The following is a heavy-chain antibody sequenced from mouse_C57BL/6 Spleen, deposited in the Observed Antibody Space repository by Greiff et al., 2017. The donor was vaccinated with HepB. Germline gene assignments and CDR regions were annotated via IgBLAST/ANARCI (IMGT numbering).Heavy chain of an antibody. CDR2: IYWDDDK. CDR1: GFSLSTSGMG. V-gene: IGHV8-12*01. D-gene: IGHD1-1*01. CDR3: ARYYGSKGSWYFDV. Sequence: QVTLKESGPGILQSSQTLSLTCSFSGFSLSTSGMGVSWIRQPSGKGLEWLAHIYWDDDKRYNPSLKSRLTISKDTSRNQVFLKITSVDTADTATYYCARYYGSKGSWYFDVWGTGTTVTVSS. J-gene: IGHJ1*03.